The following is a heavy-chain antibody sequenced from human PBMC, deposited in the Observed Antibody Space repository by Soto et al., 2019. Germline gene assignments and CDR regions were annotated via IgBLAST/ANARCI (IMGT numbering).Heavy chain of an antibody. CDR1: GGSFSGYY. V-gene: IGHV4-34*01. CDR2: INHSGST. CDR3: ARGVGETAVAYEEVYYYGMDV. J-gene: IGHJ6*02. Sequence: SETLSLTCAVYGGSFSGYYWSWIRQPPGKGLEWIGEINHSGSTNYNPSLKSRVTISVDTSKNQFSLKLSSVTAADTAVYYCARGVGETAVAYEEVYYYGMDVWGQGTTVTVSS. D-gene: IGHD6-19*01.